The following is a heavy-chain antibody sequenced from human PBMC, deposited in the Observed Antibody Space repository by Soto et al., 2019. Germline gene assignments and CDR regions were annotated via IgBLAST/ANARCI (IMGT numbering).Heavy chain of an antibody. CDR3: VSWVSAHFDY. J-gene: IGHJ4*01. CDR1: GLNLDSPYSHG. CDR2: ISSNGFNT. Sequence: GGSLRLSCTASGLNLDSPYSHGLTWVRQSPGMGPEWVSTISSNGFNTHYSESVQGRFTISKDASRNTVHLHMNSLRADDTATYFCVSWVSAHFDYWGHGTPVTVSS. V-gene: IGHV3-23*01. D-gene: IGHD2-8*01.